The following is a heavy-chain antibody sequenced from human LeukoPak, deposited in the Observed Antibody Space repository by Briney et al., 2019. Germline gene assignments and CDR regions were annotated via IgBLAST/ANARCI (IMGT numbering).Heavy chain of an antibody. CDR2: MSYDGSNK. CDR3: ANIDY. V-gene: IGHV3-30*04. J-gene: IGHJ4*02. CDR1: GFTFSSYA. Sequence: PGGSLRLSCAASGFTFSSYAMHWVRQAPGKGLEWVAVMSYDGSNKYYADPVKGRFTISRDNSKNTLYLQMNSLRAEDTAVYYCANIDYWGQGTLVTVSS.